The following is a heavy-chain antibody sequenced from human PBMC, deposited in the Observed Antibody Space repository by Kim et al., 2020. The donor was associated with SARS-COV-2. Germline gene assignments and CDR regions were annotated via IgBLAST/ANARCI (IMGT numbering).Heavy chain of an antibody. CDR3: ARQGVSDYVWGSYRYTDMDV. CDR2: IYPGDSDT. Sequence: GESLKISCKGSGYSFTSYWIGWVRQMPGKGLEWMGIIYPGDSDTRYSPSFQGQVTISADKSISTAYLQWSSLKASDTAMYYCARQGVSDYVWGSYRYTDMDVWGQGTTVTVSS. D-gene: IGHD3-16*02. CDR1: GYSFTSYW. J-gene: IGHJ6*02. V-gene: IGHV5-51*01.